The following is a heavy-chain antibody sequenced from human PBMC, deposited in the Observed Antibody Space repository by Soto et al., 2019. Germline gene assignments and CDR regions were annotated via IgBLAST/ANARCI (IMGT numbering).Heavy chain of an antibody. Sequence: EVQLLESGGGLVQPGGSLRLSCAASGFTFSSYAMSWVRQAPGKGLEWVSAISGSGGSTYYADSVKGRFTISRDNSMNTLYLQMNSLRAEDTAGYYCAKVIAAAGTGYWFDPWGQGTLVTVSS. CDR1: GFTFSSYA. CDR3: AKVIAAAGTGYWFDP. D-gene: IGHD6-13*01. J-gene: IGHJ5*02. V-gene: IGHV3-23*01. CDR2: ISGSGGST.